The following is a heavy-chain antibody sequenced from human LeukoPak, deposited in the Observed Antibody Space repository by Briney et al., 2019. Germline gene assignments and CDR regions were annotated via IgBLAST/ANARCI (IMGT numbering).Heavy chain of an antibody. D-gene: IGHD5-18*01. V-gene: IGHV3-21*01. CDR3: ARMNTVLVNGLNSYYYMDV. CDR1: GFTFSSYT. CDR2: ISGGSTYI. J-gene: IGHJ6*03. Sequence: PGGSLRLSCAASGFTFSSYTMNWVRQAPGKGLEWVSSISGGSTYIYYADSVKGRFTISRDNTRNTLYLQMNSLRAEDTALYYCARMNTVLVNGLNSYYYMDVWGKGTTVTISS.